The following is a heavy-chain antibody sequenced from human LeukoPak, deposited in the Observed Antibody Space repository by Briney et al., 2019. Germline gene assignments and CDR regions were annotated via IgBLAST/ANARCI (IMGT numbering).Heavy chain of an antibody. Sequence: PGGSLRLSCAASGFTFSNAWVSWVRQAPGKGLEWVANMKQDGSEKYYVGSVKGRFTISRDNAKNSLYLQMNSLRVEDTAMYYCVRDMDVWGQGTTVTVSS. CDR3: VRDMDV. J-gene: IGHJ6*02. CDR2: MKQDGSEK. V-gene: IGHV3-7*03. CDR1: GFTFSNAW.